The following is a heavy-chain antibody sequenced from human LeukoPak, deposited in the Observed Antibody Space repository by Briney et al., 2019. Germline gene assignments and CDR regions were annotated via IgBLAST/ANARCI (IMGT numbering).Heavy chain of an antibody. CDR2: ISSSSSYI. CDR1: GFTFSSYS. CDR3: ARGRGHVAAAGLDY. Sequence: KPGGSLRLSCAASGFTFSSYSMNWVRQAPGKGLEWVSSISSSSSYIYYADSVKGRFTISRDNTKNSLYLQMNSLRAEDTAVYYCARGRGHVAAAGLDYWGQGILVTVSS. V-gene: IGHV3-21*01. J-gene: IGHJ4*02. D-gene: IGHD6-25*01.